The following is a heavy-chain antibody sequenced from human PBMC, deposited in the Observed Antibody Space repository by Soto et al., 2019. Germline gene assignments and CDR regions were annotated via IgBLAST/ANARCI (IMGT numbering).Heavy chain of an antibody. CDR1: GDSVSSSSAA. J-gene: IGHJ6*03. CDR2: TYYRSKWYN. V-gene: IGHV6-1*01. D-gene: IGHD2-2*01. Sequence: PSQTLSLTCAISGDSVSSSSAAWNWIRQSPSRGLEWLGRTYYRSKWYNDYAVSVKSRITINPDTSKNQFSLQLNSVTPEDTAVYYCAKDNDVVVPAATPYYYYYMAVWGKGTTDTVSS. CDR3: AKDNDVVVPAATPYYYYYMAV.